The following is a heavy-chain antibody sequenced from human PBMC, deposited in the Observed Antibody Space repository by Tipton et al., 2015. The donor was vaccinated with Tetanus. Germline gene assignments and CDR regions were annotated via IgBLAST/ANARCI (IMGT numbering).Heavy chain of an antibody. CDR1: GETFTSYY. CDR2: VKHRGAT. J-gene: IGHJ4*02. D-gene: IGHD5-12*01. CDR3: ARGLKVAVAKWYFDF. V-gene: IGHV4-34*01. Sequence: TLSLTCAVYGETFTSYYWNWIRQPPGKGLEWIGGVKHRGATNYNPSLESRVTISLDTSKNQVALNLTSVTAADTAVYYCARGLKVAVAKWYFDFWGQGSLVTVSS.